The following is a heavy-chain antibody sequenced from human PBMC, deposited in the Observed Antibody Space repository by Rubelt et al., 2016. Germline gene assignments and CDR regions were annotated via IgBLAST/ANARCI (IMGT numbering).Heavy chain of an antibody. CDR3: ARLRGYGED. J-gene: IGHJ4*02. CDR2: IFHSGST. CDR1: GGSFSGYY. D-gene: IGHD4/OR15-4a*01. Sequence: QVQLQQWGAGLLKPSQTLSLTCAVYGGSFSGYYWSWIRQPPGKGLEWIGSIFHSGSTYDNPSLKSRVPISVDTSKNQFSLRLNSVNAADTAVDYCARLRGYGEDWGQGTLVTVSS. V-gene: IGHV4-34*02.